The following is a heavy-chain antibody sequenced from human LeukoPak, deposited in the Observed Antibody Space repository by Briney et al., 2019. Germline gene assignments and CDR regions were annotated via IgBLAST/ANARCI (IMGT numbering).Heavy chain of an antibody. D-gene: IGHD3-3*01. CDR3: ARGSITVVPAFDI. Sequence: PSETLSLTCTLSGGSISTYYWSWIRQPPGKGLEWIGYIYYSGSSSYNPSLKSRGTMSVDTSKNQFSLKLSSVTAADTAVYYCARGSITVVPAFDIWGQGTMVTVSS. CDR1: GGSISTYY. V-gene: IGHV4-59*12. J-gene: IGHJ3*02. CDR2: IYYSGSS.